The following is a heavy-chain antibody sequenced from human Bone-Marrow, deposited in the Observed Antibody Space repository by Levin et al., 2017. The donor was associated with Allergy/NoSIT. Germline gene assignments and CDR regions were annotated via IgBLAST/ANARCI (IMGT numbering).Heavy chain of an antibody. D-gene: IGHD2-15*01. CDR2: ISLDGNTQ. CDR3: AKDTYTCSGGSCYFSDC. J-gene: IGHJ4*02. V-gene: IGHV3-30*18. CDR1: GFTFRNYA. Sequence: GGSLRLSCAVSGFTFRNYAMHWVRQAPGRGLEWVAFISLDGNTQYYADSVKGRFTVSRDNSNNTLHLQMNSLRVDDTAIYYCAKDTYTCSGGSCYFSDCWGQGALVTVSS.